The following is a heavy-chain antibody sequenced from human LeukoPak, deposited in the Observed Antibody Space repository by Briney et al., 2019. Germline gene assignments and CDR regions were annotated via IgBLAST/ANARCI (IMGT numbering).Heavy chain of an antibody. CDR1: GFTFSSYS. V-gene: IGHV3-21*01. Sequence: GGSLRLSCAASGFTFSSYSMNWVRQAPGKGLEWVSSISSSSSYIYYADSVKGRFTISRENAKNSMYLQMNILRAEDTALYYCAKDLKDFWRGYLPLGYMDVWGKGTTVTVSS. CDR3: AKDLKDFWRGYLPLGYMDV. J-gene: IGHJ6*03. CDR2: ISSSSSYI. D-gene: IGHD3-3*01.